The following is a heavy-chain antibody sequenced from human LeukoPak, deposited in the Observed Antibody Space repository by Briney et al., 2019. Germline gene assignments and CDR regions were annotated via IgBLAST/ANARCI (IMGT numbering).Heavy chain of an antibody. CDR1: GGTFSSYA. Sequence: GSSVKVSCKASGGTFSSYAISWVRQAPGQGLEWMGGIIPIFGTANYAQKFQGRVTITADESTSTAYMELSSLRSEDTAVYYCARAIVVAGEVYYYYGMDVWGQGTTVTVSS. CDR3: ARAIVVAGEVYYYYGMDV. J-gene: IGHJ6*02. CDR2: IIPIFGTA. V-gene: IGHV1-69*01. D-gene: IGHD6-19*01.